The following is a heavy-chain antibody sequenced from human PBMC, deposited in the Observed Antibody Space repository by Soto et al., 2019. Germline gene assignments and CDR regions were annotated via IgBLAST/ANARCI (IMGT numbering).Heavy chain of an antibody. D-gene: IGHD2-21*02. CDR1: GGTFSSYA. CDR2: IIPIFGTA. V-gene: IGHV1-69*06. Sequence: WASVKVSCKASGGTFSSYAISWVRQAPGQGLEWMGGIIPIFGTANYAQKFQGRVTITADTPTSTAYMELSRLRSEDTAVYYCARASGVMTGHDALDSWGQGTMVTVSS. J-gene: IGHJ3*02. CDR3: ARASGVMTGHDALDS.